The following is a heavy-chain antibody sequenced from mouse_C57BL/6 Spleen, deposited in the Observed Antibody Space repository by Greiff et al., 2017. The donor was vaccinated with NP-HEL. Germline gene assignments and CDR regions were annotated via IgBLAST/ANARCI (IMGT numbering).Heavy chain of an antibody. V-gene: IGHV5-17*01. Sequence: DVHLVESGGGLVKPGGSLKLSCAASGFTFSDYGMHWVRQAPEKGLEWVAYISSGSSTIYYADTVKGRFTISRDNAKNTLFLQMTSLRSEDTAMYYCARITTVVADYAMDYWGQGTSVTVSS. CDR1: GFTFSDYG. D-gene: IGHD1-1*01. CDR2: ISSGSSTI. CDR3: ARITTVVADYAMDY. J-gene: IGHJ4*01.